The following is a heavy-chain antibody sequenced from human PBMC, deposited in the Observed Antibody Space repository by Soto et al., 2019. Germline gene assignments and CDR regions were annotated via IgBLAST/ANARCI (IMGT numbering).Heavy chain of an antibody. CDR1: GASISANY. CDR2: IHTSGTA. Sequence: SETLSLTCAVSGASISANYGNWIRQPAGGGLEWIGRIHTSGTANYNPSLKSRVSMSVDTSTNQLSLRLTSVAAADTARYYCAKDGVNSKFVGYQLYDWGQGTLVPVSS. D-gene: IGHD2-2*01. V-gene: IGHV4-4*07. CDR3: AKDGVNSKFVGYQLYD. J-gene: IGHJ4*02.